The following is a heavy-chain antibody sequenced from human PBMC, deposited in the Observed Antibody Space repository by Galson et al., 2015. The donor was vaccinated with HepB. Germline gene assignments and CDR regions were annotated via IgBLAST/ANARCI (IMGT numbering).Heavy chain of an antibody. CDR2: IIPIFGTA. J-gene: IGHJ4*02. V-gene: IGHV1-69*13. CDR1: GGTFSSYA. Sequence: SVKVSCKASGGTFSSYAIRWVRQAPGQGLEWMGGIIPIFGTANYAQKFQGRVTITADESTSTAYMELSSLRSEDTAVYYCARYGVDSSSWYEDYWGQGTLVTVSS. CDR3: ARYGVDSSSWYEDY. D-gene: IGHD6-13*01.